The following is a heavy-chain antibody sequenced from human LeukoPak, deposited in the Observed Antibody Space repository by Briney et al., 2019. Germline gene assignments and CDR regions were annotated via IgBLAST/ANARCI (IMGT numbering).Heavy chain of an antibody. D-gene: IGHD2-15*01. J-gene: IGHJ4*02. V-gene: IGHV2-70*04. CDR1: GFSLSTSGMR. Sequence: ESGPALVKPTQMLTLTRTFSGFSLSTSGMRVSWIRQPPGQALEWLARIDWDDDEFYSTSLKTSLTISKDSSRNQVVLTMANMDPADTAAYYCARMLGGPGEYWGQGALVTVSS. CDR2: IDWDDDE. CDR3: ARMLGGPGEY.